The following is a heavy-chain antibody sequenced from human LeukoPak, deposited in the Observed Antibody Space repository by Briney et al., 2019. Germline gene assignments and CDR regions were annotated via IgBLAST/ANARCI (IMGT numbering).Heavy chain of an antibody. CDR3: ARDSALYSSGWLFDY. CDR2: IYTSGST. J-gene: IGHJ4*02. Sequence: PSETLSLTCTVSGGSISSGSYYWSWIRQPAGTGLEWIGRIYTSGSTNYSLSLKSRVTISVDTSKNQFSLKLSSVTAADTAVYYCARDSALYSSGWLFDYWGQGTLVTVSS. D-gene: IGHD6-19*01. V-gene: IGHV4-61*02. CDR1: GGSISSGSYY.